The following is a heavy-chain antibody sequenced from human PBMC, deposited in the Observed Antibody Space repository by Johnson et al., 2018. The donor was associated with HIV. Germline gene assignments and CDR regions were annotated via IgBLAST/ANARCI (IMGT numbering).Heavy chain of an antibody. V-gene: IGHV3-30*04. D-gene: IGHD3-9*01. Sequence: QVQVVESGGGVVQPGGSLRLSCAASGFTFSSYAMHWVRQAPGKGLEWVAVISYDGSNKYYADSVKGRFTISRDNVKNSVYLLMNSLRVEDTAVYYCARETPGPYFDWSDDAFDIWGQGTMVTVSS. CDR2: ISYDGSNK. CDR3: ARETPGPYFDWSDDAFDI. J-gene: IGHJ3*02. CDR1: GFTFSSYA.